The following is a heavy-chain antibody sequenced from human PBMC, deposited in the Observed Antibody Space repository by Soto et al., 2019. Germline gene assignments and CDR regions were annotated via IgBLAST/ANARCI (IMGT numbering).Heavy chain of an antibody. CDR2: RHIDDDT. J-gene: IGHJ5*02. CDR1: GFTVTDHY. V-gene: IGHV3-53*01. CDR3: AIGHQRADH. Sequence: PGESLKISCDGPGFTVTDHYVNRVGKAPGKGRELVSVRHIDDDTYYRDPLQSRFTLSRDHSDNSVSLHMDNQTVADTAVYFWAIGHQRADHWGQGTLVTVSS. D-gene: IGHD2-2*01.